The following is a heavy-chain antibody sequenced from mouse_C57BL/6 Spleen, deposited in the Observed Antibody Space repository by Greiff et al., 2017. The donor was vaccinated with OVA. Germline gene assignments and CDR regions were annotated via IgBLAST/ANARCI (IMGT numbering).Heavy chain of an antibody. Sequence: EVQLQQSGPELVKPGASVKISCKASGYTFTDYYMNWVKQSHGKSLEWIGDINPNNGGTSYNQKFKGKATLTVDKSSSTAYMELRSLTSEDSAVYYCARIYGSSPYFDYWGQGTTLTVSS. CDR2: INPNNGGT. CDR1: GYTFTDYY. CDR3: ARIYGSSPYFDY. V-gene: IGHV1-26*01. D-gene: IGHD1-1*01. J-gene: IGHJ2*01.